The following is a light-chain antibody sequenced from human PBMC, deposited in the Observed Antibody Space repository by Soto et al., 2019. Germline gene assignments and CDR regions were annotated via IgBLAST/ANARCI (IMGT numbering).Light chain of an antibody. CDR1: QSISSY. V-gene: IGKV1-39*01. CDR3: QQSYSTPYT. J-gene: IGKJ2*01. CDR2: AAS. Sequence: DIQMTQSPSSLSASVGDRVTITCRASQSISSYLNWYHLKPGKAPKLLIYAASSLQSGVPSRFSGTESGTDFTLTISSLQPEDFATYYCQQSYSTPYTFGQGTKLEIK.